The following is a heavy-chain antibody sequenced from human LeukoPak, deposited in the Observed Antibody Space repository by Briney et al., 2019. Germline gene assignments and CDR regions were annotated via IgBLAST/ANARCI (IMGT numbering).Heavy chain of an antibody. J-gene: IGHJ6*03. Sequence: PGGSLRLSCAASGFTFSSYCMHWVRQAPGKVLEWVAVIWYDVSKKYYADSVKGRFTTSRNNSKNTLYLQMNSLRAEDTAVYYCASGRHYYMDVWGKGTTVTVSS. V-gene: IGHV3-33*01. CDR1: GFTFSSYC. CDR2: IWYDVSKK. CDR3: ASGRHYYMDV.